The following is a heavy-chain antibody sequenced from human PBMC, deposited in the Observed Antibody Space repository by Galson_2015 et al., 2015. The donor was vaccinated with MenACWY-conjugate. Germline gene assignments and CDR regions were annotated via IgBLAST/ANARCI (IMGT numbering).Heavy chain of an antibody. Sequence: SVKVSCKASGYSFTDFAMNWVRQAPGQGLEWMGWINTDTGNPTYAQGFTGRFVFSLDTSVSTAYLQISNLKADDTAIYSCARGRKGGSSGRYYFDFWGQGTQVTVSS. D-gene: IGHD2-15*01. CDR3: ARGRKGGSSGRYYFDF. V-gene: IGHV7-4-1*02. CDR1: GYSFTDFA. CDR2: INTDTGNP. J-gene: IGHJ4*02.